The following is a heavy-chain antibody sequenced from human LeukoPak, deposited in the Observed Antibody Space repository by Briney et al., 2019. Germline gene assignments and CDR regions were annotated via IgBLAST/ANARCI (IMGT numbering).Heavy chain of an antibody. CDR3: AKDFEDYVWGSPLSY. V-gene: IGHV3-30*18. CDR2: ISYDGSNK. J-gene: IGHJ4*02. CDR1: GFTFSSYG. Sequence: QSGGSLRLSCAASGFTFSSYGMHWVRQAPGKGLEWVAVISYDGSNKYYADSVKGRFTISRDNSKNTLYLQMNSLRAEDTAVHYCAKDFEDYVWGSPLSYWGQGTLVTVSS. D-gene: IGHD3-16*01.